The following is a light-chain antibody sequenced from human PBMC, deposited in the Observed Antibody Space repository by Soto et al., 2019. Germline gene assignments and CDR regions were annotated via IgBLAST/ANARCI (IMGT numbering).Light chain of an antibody. CDR2: GDT. CDR3: QSYDSSLSAWV. Sequence: QSVLTQPPSVSGAPGQRVTISCTGSSSNIGAGYDVHWYQHLPGTVPKLLIYGDTNRPSGVPDRFSGSKSGTSASLALTGLQAEDEADYYCQSYDSSLSAWVFGGGTQLTVL. V-gene: IGLV1-40*01. CDR1: SSNIGAGYD. J-gene: IGLJ2*01.